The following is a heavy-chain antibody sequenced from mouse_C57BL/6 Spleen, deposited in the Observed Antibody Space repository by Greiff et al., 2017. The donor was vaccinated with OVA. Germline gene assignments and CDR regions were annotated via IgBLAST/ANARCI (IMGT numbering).Heavy chain of an antibody. V-gene: IGHV1-53*01. CDR3: ARDWDYLDD. CDR2: IHPRNGGP. CDR1: GYTFTSYW. J-gene: IGHJ2*01. Sequence: QVQLQQPGTELVKPGASVKLSCKASGYTFTSYWMHWVKQRPGHGLEWIGNIHPRNGGPNYNAKFKSKATLTVDKSSSTAYMQLSSLTSEDAAVDDCARDWDYLDDWGQGTTLTVAA. D-gene: IGHD4-1*01.